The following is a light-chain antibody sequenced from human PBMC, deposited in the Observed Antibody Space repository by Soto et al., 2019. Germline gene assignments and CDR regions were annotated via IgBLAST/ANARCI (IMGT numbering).Light chain of an antibody. CDR1: QSVLYSSNNNNF. Sequence: DIVMTQSPDSLAVSLGERATINCKSSQSVLYSSNNNNFLAWYQQKPGQPPKLLIYWASTRESGVPDRFSGSGSGTDFTLTISSLQAEDSAVYYCHQYNSWPRGTFGPGTKVEIK. V-gene: IGKV4-1*01. CDR2: WAS. J-gene: IGKJ3*01. CDR3: HQYNSWPRGT.